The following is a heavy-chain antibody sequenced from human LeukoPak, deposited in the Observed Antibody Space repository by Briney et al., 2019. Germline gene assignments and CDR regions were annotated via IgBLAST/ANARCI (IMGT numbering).Heavy chain of an antibody. V-gene: IGHV4-4*09. Sequence: SETLSLTCTVSGGSISSYYWSWIRQPPGKGLEWIGYIYTSGSTNYNPSLKSRVTISVDTSKNQFSLKLSSVTAADTAVYYCARHVSIAARSWFDPWGQGPRSPSPQ. J-gene: IGHJ5*02. D-gene: IGHD6-6*01. CDR2: IYTSGST. CDR3: ARHVSIAARSWFDP. CDR1: GGSISSYY.